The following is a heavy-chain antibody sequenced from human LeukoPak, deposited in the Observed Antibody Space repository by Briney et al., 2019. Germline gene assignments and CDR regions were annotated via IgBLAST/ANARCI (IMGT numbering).Heavy chain of an antibody. CDR3: VRDVFVSSSGYSGYY. CDR2: IKQDGSEK. J-gene: IGHJ4*02. Sequence: GGSLRLSCAASGFTFSTYWMSWVRQAPGKGLEGVANIKQDGSEKYYVDSVKGRFPISRDNAKNSQYVQMTSLRAEDTAVYYCVRDVFVSSSGYSGYYWGQGTLVTVSS. CDR1: GFTFSTYW. V-gene: IGHV3-7*01. D-gene: IGHD3-22*01.